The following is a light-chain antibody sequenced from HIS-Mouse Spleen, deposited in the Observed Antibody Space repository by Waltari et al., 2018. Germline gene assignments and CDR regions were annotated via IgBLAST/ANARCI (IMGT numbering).Light chain of an antibody. V-gene: IGLV3-25*03. CDR1: ALPKQY. Sequence: SYELTQPPSVSVSPGQTARITCPGDALPKQYAYWYQQKPGQAPVLVIYKDSERPSGIPERFSGSSSGTTVTLTISGVQAEDEADYYCQSADSSGTWVFGGGTKLTV. CDR3: QSADSSGTWV. CDR2: KDS. J-gene: IGLJ3*02.